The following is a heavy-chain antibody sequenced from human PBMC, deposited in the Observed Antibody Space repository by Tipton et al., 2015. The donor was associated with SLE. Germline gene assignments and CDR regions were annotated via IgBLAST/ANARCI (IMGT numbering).Heavy chain of an antibody. J-gene: IGHJ4*02. V-gene: IGHV3-48*01. CDR1: GFTFTTDS. CDR3: ARDQFGNYHFDC. CDR2: FSFSSGVI. D-gene: IGHD4-11*01. Sequence: SLRLSCVASGFTFTTDSLNWVRQAPGKGLEWVSYFSFSSGVIYYSDSVRGRFTISGDIAKNSLYLQMNSLRVEDTAVYYCARDQFGNYHFDCWGQGSLVTVSS.